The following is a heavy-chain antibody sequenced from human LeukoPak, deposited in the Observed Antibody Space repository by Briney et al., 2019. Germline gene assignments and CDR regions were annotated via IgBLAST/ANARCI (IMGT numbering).Heavy chain of an antibody. J-gene: IGHJ5*02. CDR2: ISGSGGST. CDR1: GFTFSSYA. Sequence: GGSLRLSCAASGFTFSSYAMSWVRQAPGKGLEWVSAISGSGGSTYYADSVKGRFTISRDNSKNTLYLQMNSLRAEDTAVYYCVTYNWNDGGWFDPWGQGTLVTVSS. CDR3: VTYNWNDGGWFDP. D-gene: IGHD1-1*01. V-gene: IGHV3-23*01.